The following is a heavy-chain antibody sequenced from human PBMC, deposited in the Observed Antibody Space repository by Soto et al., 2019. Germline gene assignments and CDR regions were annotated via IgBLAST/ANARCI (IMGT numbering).Heavy chain of an antibody. CDR2: ISHDGSYK. Sequence: QVQLVESGGGVVQPGRSLRLSCAASGFTFSGYGMHWVRQAPGKGLEWVAVISHDGSYKYYADSVKGRFTISRDNSKNTLYLQMNSLRAEDTAVYYCAKWAGGFDYWGQGTLVTVSS. V-gene: IGHV3-30*18. CDR3: AKWAGGFDY. J-gene: IGHJ4*02. CDR1: GFTFSGYG.